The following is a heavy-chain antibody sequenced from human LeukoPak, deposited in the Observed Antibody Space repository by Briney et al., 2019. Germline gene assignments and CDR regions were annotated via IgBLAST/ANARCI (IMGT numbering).Heavy chain of an antibody. CDR3: ARYKYGGNSAPFDY. D-gene: IGHD4-23*01. J-gene: IGHJ4*02. CDR2: ISSSSSYI. CDR1: GFTFSSYS. V-gene: IGHV3-21*01. Sequence: GGSLRLSCAASGFTFSSYSMNWVRQAPGKGLEWVSSISSSSSYIYYADSVKGRFTISRDNAKNSLYLQMNSLRAEDTAVYYCARYKYGGNSAPFDYWGQGTLVTVSS.